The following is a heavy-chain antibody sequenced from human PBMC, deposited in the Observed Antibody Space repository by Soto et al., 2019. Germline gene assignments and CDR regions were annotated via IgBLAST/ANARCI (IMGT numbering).Heavy chain of an antibody. V-gene: IGHV1-46*01. CDR3: ARGPQQWLPYYYYGMDV. J-gene: IGHJ6*02. CDR1: GYTFTSYY. D-gene: IGHD6-19*01. Sequence: QVQLVQSGAEVKKPGASVKVSCKASGYTFTSYYMHWVRQAPGQGLEWMGIINPSGGSTSYAQKFQGRVTMTRDTSTSTVYMELSSLRSEDTAVSYCARGPQQWLPYYYYGMDVWGQGTTVTVSS. CDR2: INPSGGST.